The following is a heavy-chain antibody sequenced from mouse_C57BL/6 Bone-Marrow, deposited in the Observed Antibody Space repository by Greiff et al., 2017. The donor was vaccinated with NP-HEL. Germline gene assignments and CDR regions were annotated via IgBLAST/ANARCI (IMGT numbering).Heavy chain of an antibody. J-gene: IGHJ2*01. CDR2: IHPNSGST. V-gene: IGHV1-64*01. Sequence: VQLQQSGAELVKPGASVKLSCKASGYTFTSYWMHWVKQRPGQGLEWIGMIHPNSGSTNYNEKFKSKATLTVDKSSSTAYMQLSSQTSEDSAVDYCAREHYCSSGYWGQGTTLTVSS. CDR1: GYTFTSYW. D-gene: IGHD1-1*01. CDR3: AREHYCSSGY.